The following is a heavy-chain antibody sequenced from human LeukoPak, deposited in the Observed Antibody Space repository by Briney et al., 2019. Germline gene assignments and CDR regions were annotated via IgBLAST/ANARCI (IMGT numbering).Heavy chain of an antibody. CDR1: GYTLTESS. J-gene: IGHJ6*02. D-gene: IGHD4-23*01. V-gene: IGHV1-24*01. Sequence: GASVKVSCKVSGYTLTESSMHWVRQAPGKGLEWMGGFDPEDGETIYAQKFQGRVTMTEDTSTDTAYMELSSLRSEDTAVYYCATDYGGNNYYYYGMDVWGQGTTVTVSS. CDR3: ATDYGGNNYYYYGMDV. CDR2: FDPEDGET.